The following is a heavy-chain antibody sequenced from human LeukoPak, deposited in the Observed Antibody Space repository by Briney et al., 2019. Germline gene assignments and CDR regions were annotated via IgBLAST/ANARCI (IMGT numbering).Heavy chain of an antibody. D-gene: IGHD3-22*01. Sequence: GGSLRLSCAASGFMFTDHALSWVRQAPGKGLEWVSSISGSGTTTYYAESVRGRFTISRDNSKNTLYLQMNSLRAEDTAVYYCAKADYYDLKTNDYWGQGTLVTVSS. CDR3: AKADYYDLKTNDY. CDR1: GFMFTDHA. J-gene: IGHJ4*02. CDR2: ISGSGTTT. V-gene: IGHV3-23*01.